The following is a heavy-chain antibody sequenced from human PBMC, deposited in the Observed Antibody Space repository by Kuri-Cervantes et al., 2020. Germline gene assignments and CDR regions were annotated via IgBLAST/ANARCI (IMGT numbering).Heavy chain of an antibody. D-gene: IGHD3-22*01. CDR3: AGDYDSSGNFDY. Sequence: SCAISGDSVSSNSAAWNWIRQSPSRGLEWLGRTYYRSKWYNDYAVFVKSRITINPDTSKNQFSLQLNSVTPEDTAVYYCAGDYDSSGNFDYWGQGTLVTVSS. J-gene: IGHJ4*02. CDR2: TYYRSKWYN. CDR1: GDSVSSNSAA. V-gene: IGHV6-1*01.